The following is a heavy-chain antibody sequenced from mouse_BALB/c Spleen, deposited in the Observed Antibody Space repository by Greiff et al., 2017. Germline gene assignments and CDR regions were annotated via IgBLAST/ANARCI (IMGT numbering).Heavy chain of an antibody. V-gene: IGHV1-80*01. D-gene: IGHD2-3*01. Sequence: VKLQESGAELVRPGSSVKISCKASGYAFSSYWMNWVKQRPGQGLEWIGQIYPGDGDTNYNGKFKGKATLTADKSSSTAYMQLSSLTSEDSAVYFCARWIYDGPYAMDYWGQGTSVTVSS. CDR3: ARWIYDGPYAMDY. CDR1: GYAFSSYW. CDR2: IYPGDGDT. J-gene: IGHJ4*01.